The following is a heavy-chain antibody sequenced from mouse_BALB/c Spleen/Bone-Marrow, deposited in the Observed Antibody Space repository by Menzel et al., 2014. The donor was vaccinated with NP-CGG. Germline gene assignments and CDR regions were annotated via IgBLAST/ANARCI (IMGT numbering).Heavy chain of an antibody. Sequence: QVQLQQPGPELVKPEASVKMYCKASGYTFTDYVISWVKQRTGQGLEWIGEIYPGSGSTYYNEKFKGKATLTADKSSNTAYMQLSSLTSEDSAVYFCASRGEVRRHYYAMHYWAQATSFPVTS. CDR3: ASRGEVRRHYYAMHY. CDR1: GYTFTDYV. J-gene: IGHJ4*01. D-gene: IGHD2-14*01. CDR2: IYPGSGST. V-gene: IGHV1-77*01.